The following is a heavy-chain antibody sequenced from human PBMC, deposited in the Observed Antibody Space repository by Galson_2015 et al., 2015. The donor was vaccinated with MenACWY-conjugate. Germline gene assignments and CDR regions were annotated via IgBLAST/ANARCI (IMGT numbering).Heavy chain of an antibody. CDR1: GDSVSSNSAA. Sequence: CAISGDSVSSNSAAWTWIRQSPSRGLEWLGRTYYRSRWHNDYAVSVKSRITINPDTSRNQLSLQLSSVTPEDTAVYYCARGVTRTSGTINWYFDFGGRGTLVTVSS. D-gene: IGHD6-13*01. V-gene: IGHV6-1*01. CDR3: ARGVTRTSGTINWYFDF. CDR2: TYYRSRWHN. J-gene: IGHJ2*01.